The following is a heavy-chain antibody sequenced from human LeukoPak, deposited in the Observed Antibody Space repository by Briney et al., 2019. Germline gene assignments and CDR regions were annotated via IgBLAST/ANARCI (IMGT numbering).Heavy chain of an antibody. V-gene: IGHV4-59*01. CDR1: GGSISTYY. CDR3: ARDLGDNGGYFDY. D-gene: IGHD4-23*01. Sequence: SETLSLTCTVSGGSISTYYWSWIRQPPGKGLEWIGYIYYSGSTNYNPSLKSRVTISVDTSKNQFSLKLSSVTAADTAVYYCARDLGDNGGYFDYWGQGTLVTVSS. CDR2: IYYSGST. J-gene: IGHJ4*02.